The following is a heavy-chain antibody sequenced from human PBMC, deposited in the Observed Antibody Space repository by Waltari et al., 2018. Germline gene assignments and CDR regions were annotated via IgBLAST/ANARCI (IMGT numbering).Heavy chain of an antibody. CDR3: AKGEPHNAFDI. V-gene: IGHV3-30*02. CDR2: IRYDGSNK. CDR1: GFTFRSYG. Sequence: QVQLVESGGGVVQTGGSLRLSCAASGFTFRSYGMHWVRQAPGKGLEWGGFIRYDGSNKSYGESVKGGFTISRDNSKNTLYLQMNSLRAEETAVYYCAKGEPHNAFDIWGQGTMVTVSS. J-gene: IGHJ3*02.